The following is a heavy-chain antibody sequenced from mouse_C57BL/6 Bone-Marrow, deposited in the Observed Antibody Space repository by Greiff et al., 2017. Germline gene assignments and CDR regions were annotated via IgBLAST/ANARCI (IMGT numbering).Heavy chain of an antibody. J-gene: IGHJ3*01. CDR2: ISSGGSYT. CDR1: GFTFSSYG. Sequence: EVKLVESGGDLVKPGGSLKLSCAASGFTFSSYGMSWVRQTPDKRLEWVATISSGGSYTYYPDSVKGRFTISRDNAKNTLYLQMRSLKSEDKARYYCARWLLPFAYWGQGTLVTVSA. CDR3: ARWLLPFAY. D-gene: IGHD2-3*01. V-gene: IGHV5-6*02.